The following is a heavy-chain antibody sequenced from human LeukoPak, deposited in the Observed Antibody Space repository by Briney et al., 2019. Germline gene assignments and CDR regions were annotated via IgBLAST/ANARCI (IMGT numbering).Heavy chain of an antibody. Sequence: GGSLRLSCPASATMFTTLWMNWVRHAQRNGLEWVACIRPGGGEKKYVDSVKGRFTISRDLAQNSLFLQMNSLRAEDTAVYYCASAYASYDFWSGYENFDFWGQGTLVTVSS. D-gene: IGHD3-3*01. CDR1: ATMFTTLW. CDR3: ASAYASYDFWSGYENFDF. CDR2: IRPGGGEK. V-gene: IGHV3-7*01. J-gene: IGHJ4*02.